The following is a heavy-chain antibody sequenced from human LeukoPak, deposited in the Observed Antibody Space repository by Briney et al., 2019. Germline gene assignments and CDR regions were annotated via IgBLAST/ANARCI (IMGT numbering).Heavy chain of an antibody. CDR2: ISSSGSTI. Sequence: GGSLRLSCAASGFTFSDYYMSWIRQAPGKGLEWVSYISSSGSTIYYADSVRGRFTISRDNAKNSLYLQMNSLRAEDTAVYYCARGYYYDSSGSALDYWGQGTLSPSPQ. CDR3: ARGYYYDSSGSALDY. V-gene: IGHV3-11*01. J-gene: IGHJ4*02. CDR1: GFTFSDYY. D-gene: IGHD3-22*01.